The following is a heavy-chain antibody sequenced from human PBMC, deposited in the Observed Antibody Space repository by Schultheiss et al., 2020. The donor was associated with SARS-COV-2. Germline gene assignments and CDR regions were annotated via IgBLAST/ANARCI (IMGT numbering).Heavy chain of an antibody. CDR3: ARVGGGYGDYYFDY. J-gene: IGHJ4*02. Sequence: GESLKISCAASGFTFSSYALHWVRQAPGKGLEWVAVISYDGSNKYYADSVKGRFTISRDNSKNTLYLQMNSLRAEDTAVYYCARVGGGYGDYYFDYWGQGTLVTVSS. CDR1: GFTFSSYA. D-gene: IGHD4-17*01. V-gene: IGHV3-30*07. CDR2: ISYDGSNK.